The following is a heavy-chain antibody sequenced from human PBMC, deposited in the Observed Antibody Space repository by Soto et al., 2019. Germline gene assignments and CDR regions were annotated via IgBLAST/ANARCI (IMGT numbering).Heavy chain of an antibody. Sequence: QVQLVQSGAEVKKPGASVKVSCKASGYTFTSYGISWVRQAPGQGLEWMGWISAYNGNTNYAQKLQGRVTVTTDTSTSTAYMELRSLRSDDTAVYYCAREHPAFYSGYVDFDYWGQGTLVTVSS. J-gene: IGHJ4*02. CDR1: GYTFTSYG. V-gene: IGHV1-18*01. D-gene: IGHD5-12*01. CDR2: ISAYNGNT. CDR3: AREHPAFYSGYVDFDY.